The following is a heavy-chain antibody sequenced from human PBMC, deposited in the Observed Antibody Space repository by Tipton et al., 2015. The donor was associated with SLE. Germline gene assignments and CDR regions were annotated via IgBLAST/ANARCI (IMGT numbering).Heavy chain of an antibody. CDR3: AKEHSIWGSYRPLDH. J-gene: IGHJ4*02. CDR2: IKQDGSEK. Sequence: SLRLSCAASGFTFSSYWMSWVRQAPGKGLEWVANIKQDGSEKYYVDSVKGRFTISRDNAKNSLYLQMNSLRPHDTAVYYCAKEHSIWGSYRPLDHWGQGALVIVSS. V-gene: IGHV3-7*03. CDR1: GFTFSSYW. D-gene: IGHD3-16*01.